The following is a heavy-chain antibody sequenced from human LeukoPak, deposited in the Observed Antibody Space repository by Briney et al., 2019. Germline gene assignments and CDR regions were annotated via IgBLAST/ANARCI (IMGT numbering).Heavy chain of an antibody. CDR2: ISYSGE. CDR3: ARNHFNQKVFDV. CDR1: GFTFTDYA. D-gene: IGHD1-14*01. Sequence: SGGSLRLSCAASGFTFTDYAFHWVRQAPGKGLEWVTIISYSGESYADSVRGRFAISRDNSKNTVYLQMDSLRADDTAMYYCARNHFNQKVFDVWGQGTMVTASS. V-gene: IGHV3-30*01. J-gene: IGHJ3*01.